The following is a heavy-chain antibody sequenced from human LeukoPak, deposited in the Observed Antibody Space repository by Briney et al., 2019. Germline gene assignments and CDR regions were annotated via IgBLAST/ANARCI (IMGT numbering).Heavy chain of an antibody. Sequence: GGSLRLSCAASGFTFSSNSMTWVRQTPGEGLEWVSGISGSGDSTFYADSVKGRFTISRDNSRNTSYLQMSSLRPEDTAVYYCTKWSGFGDDWGQGTLVTVSS. CDR3: TKWSGFGDD. V-gene: IGHV3-23*01. CDR2: ISGSGDST. D-gene: IGHD3-10*01. J-gene: IGHJ4*02. CDR1: GFTFSSNS.